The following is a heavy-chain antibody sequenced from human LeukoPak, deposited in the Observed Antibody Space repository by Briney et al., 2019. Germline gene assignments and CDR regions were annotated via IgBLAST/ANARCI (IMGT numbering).Heavy chain of an antibody. D-gene: IGHD3-10*01. CDR1: GGSISSSSYY. CDR2: IYHSGST. J-gene: IGHJ6*03. Sequence: SETLSLTCTVSGGSISSSSYYWGWIRQPPGKGLEWIGEIYHSGSTNYNPSLKSRVTISVDKSKNQFSLKLSSVTAADTAVYYCARQTYGSGSYYTPVGYYYYMDVWGKGTTVTVSS. V-gene: IGHV4-39*07. CDR3: ARQTYGSGSYYTPVGYYYYMDV.